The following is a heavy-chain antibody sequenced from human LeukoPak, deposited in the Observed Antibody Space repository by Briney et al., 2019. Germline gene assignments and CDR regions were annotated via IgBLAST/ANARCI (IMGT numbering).Heavy chain of an antibody. CDR2: IYYSGST. Sequence: SDTLSHTCTVSGGSISSYHWSWIRQPPGKALEGIGYIYYSGSTNYNPSLKSRVTISVDTSKYQFSLKLSSVTAADTAVYFCARGQHYYDSSGYSPFDYWGQGTLVTVSS. CDR3: ARGQHYYDSSGYSPFDY. CDR1: GGSISSYH. J-gene: IGHJ4*02. V-gene: IGHV4-59*07. D-gene: IGHD3-22*01.